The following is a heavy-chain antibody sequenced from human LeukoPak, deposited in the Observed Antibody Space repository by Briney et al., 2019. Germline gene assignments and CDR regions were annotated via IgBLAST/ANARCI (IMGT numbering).Heavy chain of an antibody. J-gene: IGHJ4*02. CDR3: ARANWAYGGNYDY. Sequence: WVRQPPGKGLEWIGEINHSGSTNYNPSLKSRVTISVDTSKNQFSLKLSSVTAADTAVYYCARANWAYGGNYDYWGQGTLVTVSS. CDR2: INHSGST. D-gene: IGHD4-23*01. V-gene: IGHV4-34*01.